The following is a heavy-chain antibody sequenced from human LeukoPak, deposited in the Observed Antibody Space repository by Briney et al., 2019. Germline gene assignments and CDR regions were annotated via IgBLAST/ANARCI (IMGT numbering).Heavy chain of an antibody. CDR1: GFIFSNYW. CDR2: MKQDGREK. J-gene: IGHJ3*02. Sequence: GGSLRLSCAASGFIFSNYWMSWVRQVPGKGLEWVANMKQDGREKYLVDSVKGRFTISRDNAKNSVYLQMNGLRAEDTAMYYCAKVSLNMVNDAFDIWGQGTMVSVSS. CDR3: AKVSLNMVNDAFDI. V-gene: IGHV3-7*01. D-gene: IGHD4/OR15-4a*01.